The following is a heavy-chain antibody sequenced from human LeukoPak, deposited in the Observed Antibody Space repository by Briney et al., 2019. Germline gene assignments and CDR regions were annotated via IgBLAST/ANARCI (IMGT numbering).Heavy chain of an antibody. CDR2: ISGSGGST. Sequence: GGSLRLSCGASGFSFSSYATSWVRQAPGKGLEWVSGISGSGGSTYYAGSVKDRFTISRDISKNTLYLQMNSLRAEDTAVYYCARDLYADFWSGSVFDYWGRGTLVTVSS. V-gene: IGHV3-23*01. CDR3: ARDLYADFWSGSVFDY. CDR1: GFSFSSYA. D-gene: IGHD3-3*01. J-gene: IGHJ4*02.